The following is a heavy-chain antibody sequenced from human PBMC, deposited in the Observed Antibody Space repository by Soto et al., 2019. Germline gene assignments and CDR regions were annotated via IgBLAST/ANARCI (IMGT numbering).Heavy chain of an antibody. CDR1: GGSVSSGSYH. J-gene: IGHJ3*02. CDR3: ARHQDYYDGKGAFDI. Sequence: TLSLTCTVSGGSVSSGSYHWNWIRQPPGKGLEWIGYIYYTGGTNYNPSLASRVTVSVDTSKNQFSLKVTSVTAADTAVYYCARHQDYYDGKGAFDIWGQGTMVTVSS. D-gene: IGHD3-22*01. CDR2: IYYTGGT. V-gene: IGHV4-61*01.